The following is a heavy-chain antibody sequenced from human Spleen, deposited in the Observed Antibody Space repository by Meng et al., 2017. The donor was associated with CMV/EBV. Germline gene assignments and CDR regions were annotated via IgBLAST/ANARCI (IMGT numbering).Heavy chain of an antibody. CDR1: GGSISRSSYF. Sequence: SETLSLTCTVSGGSISRSSYFWGWIRQPAGKGLEWIGSIYSSGSTYYNPSLKSRITISIDTSKNHFSLKLSSVTAADTAVYYCARAGGVLDGYSSSWFSPPRAYFDYWGQGTLVTVSS. CDR2: IYSSGST. D-gene: IGHD6-13*01. V-gene: IGHV4-39*02. CDR3: ARAGGVLDGYSSSWFSPPRAYFDY. J-gene: IGHJ4*02.